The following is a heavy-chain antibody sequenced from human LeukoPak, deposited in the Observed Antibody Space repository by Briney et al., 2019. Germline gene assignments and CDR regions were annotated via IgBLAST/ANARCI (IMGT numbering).Heavy chain of an antibody. V-gene: IGHV1-2*02. CDR2: INPNNGDT. CDR3: ARVGLVAATGVDY. J-gene: IGHJ4*02. D-gene: IGHD6-19*01. Sequence: ASVKVSCKASRYTFTGYKMHWVRQAPGQGLEWMGWINPNNGDTNYAQKFQGRLTMTRDTSISTAYMELSRLTSDDTAVYYCARVGLVAATGVDYWGQGTLVTVSS. CDR1: RYTFTGYK.